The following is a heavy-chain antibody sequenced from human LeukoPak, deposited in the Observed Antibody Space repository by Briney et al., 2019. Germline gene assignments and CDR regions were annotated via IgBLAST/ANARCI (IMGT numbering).Heavy chain of an antibody. CDR1: GGSISSYY. CDR2: IYTSGST. V-gene: IGHV4-4*07. CDR3: AITSMAYYYYGMDV. Sequence: SETLSLTCTVSGGSISSYYWSWIRQPAGKGLEWIGRIYTSGSTNYNPSLKSRVTMSVDTSKNQLSLKLSSVTAADTAVYYCAITSMAYYYYGMDVWGQGTTVTASS. D-gene: IGHD2/OR15-2a*01. J-gene: IGHJ6*02.